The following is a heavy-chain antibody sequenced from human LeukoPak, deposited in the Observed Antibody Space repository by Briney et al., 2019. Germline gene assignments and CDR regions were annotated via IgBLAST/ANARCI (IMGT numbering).Heavy chain of an antibody. CDR3: ARRRLGYRDAFDI. CDR2: INHSGST. D-gene: IGHD2-15*01. CDR1: GGSFSGYY. J-gene: IGHJ3*02. V-gene: IGHV4-34*01. Sequence: SETLSLTCAVYGGSFSGYYWSWIRQPPGKGLEWIGEINHSGSTNYNPSLKSRVTISVDTSKNQFSLKLSSVTAADTAVYYCARRRLGYRDAFDIWGQGTMVTVSS.